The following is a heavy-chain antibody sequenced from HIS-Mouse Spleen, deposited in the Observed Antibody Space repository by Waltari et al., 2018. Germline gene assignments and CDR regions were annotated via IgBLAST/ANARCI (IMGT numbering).Heavy chain of an antibody. CDR3: ARIQAGKLELPFDY. CDR2: IDWDDDK. D-gene: IGHD1-7*01. Sequence: QVTLRESGPALVKPTQTLTLTCTFSGFSLSTSGMCVSWIRQPPGKALEWLARIDWDDDKYYSTSLKTRLTISKDTSKNQVVLTMTNMDPVDTATYYCARIQAGKLELPFDYLGQGTLVTVSS. CDR1: GFSLSTSGMC. V-gene: IGHV2-70*15. J-gene: IGHJ4*02.